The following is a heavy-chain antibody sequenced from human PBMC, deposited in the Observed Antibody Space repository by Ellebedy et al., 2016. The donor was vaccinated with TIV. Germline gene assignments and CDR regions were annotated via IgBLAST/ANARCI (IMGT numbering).Heavy chain of an antibody. V-gene: IGHV4-31*03. J-gene: IGHJ4*02. D-gene: IGHD3-16*02. CDR3: ARGRTSYNYIWGSYRQNPSFYFDY. CDR1: GDSISSGGYY. CDR2: IYYTGTT. Sequence: MPSETLSLTCTVSGDSISSGGYYWTWIRQHPEKGLEWIGNIYYTGTTSYNPFLKSRFTISIDKSKNRFSLKVTPLTAADTAVYHCARGRTSYNYIWGSYRQNPSFYFDYWGQGTLVTVSS.